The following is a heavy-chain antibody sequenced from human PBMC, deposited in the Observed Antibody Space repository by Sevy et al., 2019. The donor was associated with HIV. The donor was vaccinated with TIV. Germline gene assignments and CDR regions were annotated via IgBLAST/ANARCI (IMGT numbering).Heavy chain of an antibody. CDR1: GFSISSGYY. D-gene: IGHD1-26*01. J-gene: IGHJ4*03. CDR2: ISHAGNR. V-gene: IGHV4-38-2*01. Sequence: SETLSLTCAVSGFSISSGYYWAWIRQPPGKGLEWIGSISHAGNRFHNPSLKSRVTLSTDTSTNRFSLKVESVTAADTAFYYCSRAYSGSSLGFWYWGRGTLVTVSS. CDR3: SRAYSGSSLGFWY.